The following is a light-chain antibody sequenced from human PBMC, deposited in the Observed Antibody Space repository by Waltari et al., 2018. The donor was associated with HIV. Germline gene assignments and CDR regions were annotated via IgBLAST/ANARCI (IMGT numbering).Light chain of an antibody. CDR3: SSYTSSNTLDV. CDR2: EVS. V-gene: IGLV2-14*01. J-gene: IGLJ1*01. CDR1: SSDVGGYNY. Sequence: QSALTQPASVSGSPGQSITTSCPGTSSDVGGYNYVSWYQQHPGKAPKPMIYEVSNRPSGVSNRFPGSKSGNTASLTISGLQAEDEADYYCSSYTSSNTLDVFGTGTKVTVL.